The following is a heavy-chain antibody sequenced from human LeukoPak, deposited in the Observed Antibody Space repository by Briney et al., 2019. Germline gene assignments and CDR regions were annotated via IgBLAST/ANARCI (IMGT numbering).Heavy chain of an antibody. CDR1: GGSISSGHW. V-gene: IGHV4-4*02. Sequence: PSETLSLTCAVSGGSISSGHWWSWVRQPPGKGLEWIGEIYHSGSTNYSPSLKSRVTISLDKSKNQFSLNLSSVTAADTAVYFCARSPSGYRFDSWGQGTLVTVSS. CDR2: IYHSGST. CDR3: ARSPSGYRFDS. J-gene: IGHJ4*02. D-gene: IGHD3-22*01.